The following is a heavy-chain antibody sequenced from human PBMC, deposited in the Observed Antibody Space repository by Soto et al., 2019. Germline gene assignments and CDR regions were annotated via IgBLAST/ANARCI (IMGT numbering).Heavy chain of an antibody. V-gene: IGHV1-69*08. J-gene: IGHJ4*02. CDR1: GGTFSIYT. CDR2: IIPILGIA. Sequence: QVQLVQSGSEVKKPGSSVKVSCKASGGTFSIYTISCVRQAPGQGLEWRGRIIPILGIANYAQKFQGRVTITADKSTSTAYMELSSLRSEDTAVYYCARDRSLGDGPFDYWGKGTLVTVSS. D-gene: IGHD2-15*01. CDR3: ARDRSLGDGPFDY.